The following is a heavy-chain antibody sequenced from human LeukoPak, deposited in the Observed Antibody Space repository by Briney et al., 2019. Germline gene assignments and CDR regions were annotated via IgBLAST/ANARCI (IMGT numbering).Heavy chain of an antibody. V-gene: IGHV4-59*01. CDR3: ARELIVGATMAFDM. D-gene: IGHD1-26*01. Sequence: SETLSLTCTVSGVSIRSYFWTWIRQPPGKGLEWIGYISNSGSTNYNPSLKSRVTILMDTSKKQFSLKLSSVTAADTAVYYCARELIVGATMAFDMWGQETRVTVSS. CDR2: ISNSGST. J-gene: IGHJ3*02. CDR1: GVSIRSYF.